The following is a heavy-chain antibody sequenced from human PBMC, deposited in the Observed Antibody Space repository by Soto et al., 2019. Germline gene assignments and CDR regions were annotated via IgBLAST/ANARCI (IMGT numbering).Heavy chain of an antibody. CDR1: GFTFSSYG. CDR3: ARCLGYSYGYYYYYGMDV. CDR2: IWYDGSNK. D-gene: IGHD5-18*01. J-gene: IGHJ6*02. Sequence: GGSLRLSCAASGFTFSSYGMHWVRQAPGKGLEWVAVIWYDGSNKYYADSVKGRFTISRDNSKNTLYLQMNSLRAEDTAVYYCARCLGYSYGYYYYYGMDVWGQGTTVTVSS. V-gene: IGHV3-33*01.